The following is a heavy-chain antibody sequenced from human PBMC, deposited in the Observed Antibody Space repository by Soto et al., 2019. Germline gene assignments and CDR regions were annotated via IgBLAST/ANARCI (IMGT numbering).Heavy chain of an antibody. Sequence: QVQLVQSGAEVKKPGASVKVSCEASGYTFSPYGISWVRQAPGQGLEWMGWINGYTGHTSYAQKFQGRVTMTTDTSTSTAYMDLRSLRSDDTAVYYCARTPGQLRQFDDWGHGTLVTVSS. J-gene: IGHJ4*01. V-gene: IGHV1-18*01. CDR3: ARTPGQLRQFDD. CDR2: INGYTGHT. CDR1: GYTFSPYG. D-gene: IGHD4-17*01.